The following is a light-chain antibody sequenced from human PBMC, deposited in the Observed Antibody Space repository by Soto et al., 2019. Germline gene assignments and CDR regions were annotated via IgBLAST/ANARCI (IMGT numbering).Light chain of an antibody. CDR3: QRSSGTPYT. Sequence: DIQMTQSPSSLSASVGDRVTITCRASQVITNYLNWYQQKPGKAPNLLMYAASSLQTGVPSRFSGSGSGTDFPLTISSLQPEDFATYYCQRSSGTPYTFGQGNKLEIK. J-gene: IGKJ2*01. V-gene: IGKV1-39*01. CDR2: AAS. CDR1: QVITNY.